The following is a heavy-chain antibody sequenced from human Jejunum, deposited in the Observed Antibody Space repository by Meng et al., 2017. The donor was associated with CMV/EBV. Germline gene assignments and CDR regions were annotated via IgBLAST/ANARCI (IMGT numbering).Heavy chain of an antibody. CDR2: AYYRSKWFY. CDR3: ARGLYDSSWSTFDY. D-gene: IGHD6-13*01. J-gene: IGHJ4*02. Sequence: VLLQRFGPVLFNPRQTLSLICAISGDSVASKSAAWNWIRQSPSIGLECLGRAYYRSKWFYDYALSVKSRININPDTSKNRFSLQLNSVTPEDTAVYYCARGLYDSSWSTFDYWGQGTLVTVSS. CDR1: GDSVASKSAA. V-gene: IGHV6-1*01.